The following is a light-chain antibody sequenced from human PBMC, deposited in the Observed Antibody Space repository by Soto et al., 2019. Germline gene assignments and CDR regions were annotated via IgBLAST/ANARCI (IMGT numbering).Light chain of an antibody. J-gene: IGLJ2*01. CDR2: NVY. V-gene: IGLV2-14*03. Sequence: QSALTQSASVSGSPGQSITISCTGTSSDVGGYNFVSWYQQHPGKAPKLILYNVYDRPSGISHRFSGSRSGNTASLTISGLQAEDEAHYYCNSYTSSSTLVFGGGTKVTVL. CDR1: SSDVGGYNF. CDR3: NSYTSSSTLV.